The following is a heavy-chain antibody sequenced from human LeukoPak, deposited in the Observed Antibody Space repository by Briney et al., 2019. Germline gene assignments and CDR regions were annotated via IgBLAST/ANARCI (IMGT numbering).Heavy chain of an antibody. V-gene: IGHV1-2*02. CDR3: ARSPVLDRNDWSFAD. CDR2: INPNSGGT. D-gene: IGHD1-1*01. Sequence: ASVTVSCKASGYTFTGYYMHWVRQAPGQGLEWMGWINPNSGGTNYAQKFQGRVTMTRDTSISTAYMELSRLRSDDTAVYFCARSPVLDRNDWSFADWGQGTLVTVSS. CDR1: GYTFTGYY. J-gene: IGHJ4*02.